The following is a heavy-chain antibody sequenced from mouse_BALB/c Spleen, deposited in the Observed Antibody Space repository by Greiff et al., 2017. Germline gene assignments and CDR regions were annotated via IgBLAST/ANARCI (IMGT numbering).Heavy chain of an antibody. CDR3: ARHDVITLYAMDY. CDR2: ISNGGGST. J-gene: IGHJ4*01. Sequence: EVKVVESGGGLVQPGGSLKLSCAASGFTFSSYTMSWVRQTPEKRLEWVAYISNGGGSTYYPDTVKGRFTISRDNAKNTLYLQMSSLKSEDTAMYYCARHDVITLYAMDYWGQGTSVTVSS. CDR1: GFTFSSYT. D-gene: IGHD2-4*01. V-gene: IGHV5-12-2*01.